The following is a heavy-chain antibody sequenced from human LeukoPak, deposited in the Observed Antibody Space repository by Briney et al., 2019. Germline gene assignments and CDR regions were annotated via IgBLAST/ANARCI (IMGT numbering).Heavy chain of an antibody. CDR1: GFTFSSYE. Sequence: GGSLRLSCAASGFTFSSYEMNWVRQAPGKGLEWVSYISSGGSSIYYADSVKGRFTISRDNAKNSLYLQMNSLRAEDTAVYYCVSRSYSGYDSFDYWGQGTLVTVSS. V-gene: IGHV3-48*03. CDR3: VSRSYSGYDSFDY. CDR2: ISSGGSSI. J-gene: IGHJ4*02. D-gene: IGHD5-12*01.